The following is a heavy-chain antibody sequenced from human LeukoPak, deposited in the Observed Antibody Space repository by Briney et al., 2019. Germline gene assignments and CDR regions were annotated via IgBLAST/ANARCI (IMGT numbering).Heavy chain of an antibody. V-gene: IGHV4-34*01. CDR1: GGSFSGYY. J-gene: IGHJ4*02. D-gene: IGHD6-13*01. CDR3: ARVWSSS. CDR2: ISHSGST. Sequence: SETLSLTCAVYGGSFSGYYWSWIRQPPGKGLEWIGEISHSGSTNYNPPLKSRVTISVDTSKNQFSLKLSSVTAADTAVYYCARVWSSSWGQGTLVTVSS.